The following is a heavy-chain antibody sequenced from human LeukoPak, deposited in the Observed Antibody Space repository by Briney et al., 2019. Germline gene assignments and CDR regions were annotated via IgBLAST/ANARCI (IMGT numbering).Heavy chain of an antibody. V-gene: IGHV1-3*01. CDR1: GYTFTSCA. J-gene: IGHJ1*01. CDR3: ARGRDIVVVPAAKPVIAEYFQH. CDR2: INAGNGNT. D-gene: IGHD2-2*01. Sequence: ASVKVSCKASGYTFTSCAMHWMRRAPGQRLEWMGWINAGNGNTKYSQKFQGRVTITRDTSASTAYMELSSLRSEDTAVYYCARGRDIVVVPAAKPVIAEYFQHWGQGTLVTVSS.